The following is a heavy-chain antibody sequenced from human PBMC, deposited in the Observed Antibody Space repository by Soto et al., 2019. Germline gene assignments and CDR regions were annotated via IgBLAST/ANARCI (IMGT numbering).Heavy chain of an antibody. Sequence: PSETLSLTCTVSGGPISSYYGSCIRQPPGKCLESLAYISYSGSTTYNPSLTCRFTISVDTSKIQFSLRLCSVTAADTAVYYFAGASEAGHTYYYYGMDVWGQGTTVTVSS. V-gene: IGHV4-59*08. CDR1: GGPISSYY. CDR3: AGASEAGHTYYYYGMDV. J-gene: IGHJ6*02. CDR2: ISYSGST.